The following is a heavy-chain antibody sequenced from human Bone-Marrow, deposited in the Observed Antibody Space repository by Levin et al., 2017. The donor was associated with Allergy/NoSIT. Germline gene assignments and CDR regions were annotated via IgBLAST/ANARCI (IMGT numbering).Heavy chain of an antibody. J-gene: IGHJ4*02. D-gene: IGHD3-10*01. Sequence: TGGSLRLSCTVSGGSISGYYWSWIRQPPGKGLEWIGHIYYTGRTTYNPSLKSRVTMSLDTSKNQFSLKLNSVTAADTAVYYCARHYNSGTFPLDYWGQGTLVTVSS. V-gene: IGHV4-59*01. CDR2: IYYTGRT. CDR3: ARHYNSGTFPLDY. CDR1: GGSISGYY.